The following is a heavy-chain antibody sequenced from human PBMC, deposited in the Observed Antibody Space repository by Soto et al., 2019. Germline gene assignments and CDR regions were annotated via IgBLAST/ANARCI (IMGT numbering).Heavy chain of an antibody. Sequence: QVQLQESGPGLVQPSGILSLTCTVSGGSVNGYWSWVRQPPGKGLEWIGEIHHSGSTKYNPSSKRRVTISIDKSKNQVALNLNSVTAADTAVYYCARHGGFYFDYWGQGTLVTVSS. D-gene: IGHD3-16*01. CDR2: IHHSGST. V-gene: IGHV4-59*08. CDR1: GGSVNGY. CDR3: ARHGGFYFDY. J-gene: IGHJ4*02.